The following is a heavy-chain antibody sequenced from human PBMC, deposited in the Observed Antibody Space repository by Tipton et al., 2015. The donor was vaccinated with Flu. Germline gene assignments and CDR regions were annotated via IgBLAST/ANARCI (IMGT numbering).Heavy chain of an antibody. J-gene: IGHJ3*02. D-gene: IGHD6-19*01. CDR1: GDSIRSSNYY. V-gene: IGHV4-39*07. CDR2: IFHSGNT. Sequence: TLSLTCAVSGDSIRSSNYYWGWIRQPPGKGLEWIGNIFHSGNTYLNPSLKSRVTISVDTSKNQFSLKLSSVTAADTAVYYCAREGPYSSAWYGLDAFDIWGQGTMVTVSS. CDR3: AREGPYSSAWYGLDAFDI.